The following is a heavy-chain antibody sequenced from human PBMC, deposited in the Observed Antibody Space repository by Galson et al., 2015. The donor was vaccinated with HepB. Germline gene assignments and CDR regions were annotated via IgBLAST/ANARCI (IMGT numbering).Heavy chain of an antibody. Sequence: SLRLTCAASGFTFSSYWMSWVRQAPGKGLEWVANIKQDGSEKYYVDSVKGRFTISRDNAKNSLYLQMNSLRAEDTAVYYCARDGGGALRYFDWYDYWGQGTLVTVSS. J-gene: IGHJ4*02. CDR1: GFTFSSYW. CDR3: ARDGGGALRYFDWYDY. D-gene: IGHD3-9*01. V-gene: IGHV3-7*03. CDR2: IKQDGSEK.